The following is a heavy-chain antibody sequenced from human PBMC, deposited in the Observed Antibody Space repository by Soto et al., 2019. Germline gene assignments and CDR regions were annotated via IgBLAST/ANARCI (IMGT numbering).Heavy chain of an antibody. CDR1: GGSVSGVDYF. CDR3: AREERKGIISWFDP. Sequence: LSLTCPVSGGSVSGVDYFWSWIRQSPGKGLEWIGYIYYTGITHLNPSLKSRLTIAVDTSKNEFSLKLTSVSAADTAVYFCAREERKGIISWFDPWGQGTPVTVSS. J-gene: IGHJ5*02. CDR2: IYYTGIT. V-gene: IGHV4-30-4*01. D-gene: IGHD2-21*01.